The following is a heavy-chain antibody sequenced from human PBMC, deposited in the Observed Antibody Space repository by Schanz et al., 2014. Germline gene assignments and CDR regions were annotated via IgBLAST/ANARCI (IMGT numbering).Heavy chain of an antibody. CDR3: ARRGVDGLDV. D-gene: IGHD3-10*01. V-gene: IGHV3-74*02. Sequence: EVQLLESGGGLVQPGGSLRLSCTASGLTLSTYWIHWVRQAPGKGLVWVSRINSDGTITTYADSVRGRFTISRDNAKNAQYLQMSGLRAEDTAVYYCARRGVDGLDVWGQGTTVTVSS. CDR1: GLTLSTYW. CDR2: INSDGTIT. J-gene: IGHJ6*02.